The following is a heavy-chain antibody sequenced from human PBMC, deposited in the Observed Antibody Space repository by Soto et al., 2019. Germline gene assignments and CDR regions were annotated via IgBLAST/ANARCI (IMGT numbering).Heavy chain of an antibody. CDR1: GGSISSSNW. CDR3: ASGREEDYYGSGSPLIDY. D-gene: IGHD3-10*01. Sequence: QVQLQESGPGLVKPSGTLSLTCAVSGGSISSSNWWSWVRQAPGKGLEWIGEIYHSGSTNYNPSLKSRVTIAVDKSKNQFSLKLSSVTAADTAVYYCASGREEDYYGSGSPLIDYWGQGTLVTVSS. V-gene: IGHV4-4*02. J-gene: IGHJ4*02. CDR2: IYHSGST.